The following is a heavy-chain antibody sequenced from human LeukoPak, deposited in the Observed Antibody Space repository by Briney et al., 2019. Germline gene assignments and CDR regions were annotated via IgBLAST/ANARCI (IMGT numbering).Heavy chain of an antibody. Sequence: GGSLRLSCAASGFTFSNYEMNWVRQAPGKGLEWISHISNFGDIIHYADSVEGRFTISRDNAKNSLYLQMDSLRAEDTAVYYCARAGAGLDYWGQGTLVTVSS. V-gene: IGHV3-48*03. CDR3: ARAGAGLDY. CDR1: GFTFSNYE. CDR2: ISNFGDII. J-gene: IGHJ4*02. D-gene: IGHD4/OR15-4a*01.